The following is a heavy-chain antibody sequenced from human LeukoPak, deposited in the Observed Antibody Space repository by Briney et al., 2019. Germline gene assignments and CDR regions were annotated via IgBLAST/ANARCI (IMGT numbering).Heavy chain of an antibody. CDR2: IKQDGSEK. Sequence: GGSLRLSCAASGFTFSSYWMSWVRQAPGKGLEWVANIKQDGSEKYYVDSVKGRFTISRDNAKNSLYLQMNSLRAEDTAVYYCARAPPLIWTDSLRDYFDYWGQGTLVTVSS. CDR3: ARAPPLIWTDSLRDYFDY. V-gene: IGHV3-7*01. CDR1: GFTFSSYW. J-gene: IGHJ4*02. D-gene: IGHD5-18*01.